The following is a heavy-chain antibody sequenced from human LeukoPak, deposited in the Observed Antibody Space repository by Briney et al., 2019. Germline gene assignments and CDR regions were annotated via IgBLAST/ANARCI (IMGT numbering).Heavy chain of an antibody. CDR2: IYHSGST. CDR3: ARASTTVWAFDI. V-gene: IGHV4-4*02. D-gene: IGHD4-17*01. Sequence: SETLSLTCAVSAGSISSSNWWSWVRQPPGKGLEWIGEIYHSGSTNYNPSLKSRVTISVDKSKNQFSLKLSSVTAADTAVYYCARASTTVWAFDIWGQGTMVTVSS. J-gene: IGHJ3*02. CDR1: AGSISSSNW.